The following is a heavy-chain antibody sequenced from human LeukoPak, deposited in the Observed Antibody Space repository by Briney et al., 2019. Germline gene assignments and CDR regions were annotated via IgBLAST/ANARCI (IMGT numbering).Heavy chain of an antibody. CDR2: MNPNSGNT. CDR1: GYTFTSYD. Sequence: ASVKVSCKASGYTFTSYDINWVRQATGQGLEWMGWMNPNSGNTGYAQKFQGRVTITRNTSISTAYMELSSLRSEDTAVYYCARAVGTSCYYLGYRGQGTLVTVSS. V-gene: IGHV1-8*03. D-gene: IGHD2-2*01. CDR3: ARAVGTSCYYLGY. J-gene: IGHJ4*02.